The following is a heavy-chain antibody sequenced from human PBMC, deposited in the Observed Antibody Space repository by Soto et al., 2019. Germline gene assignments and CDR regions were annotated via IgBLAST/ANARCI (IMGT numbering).Heavy chain of an antibody. Sequence: QVQLQESGPGLVKPSETLSLTCTVSGGSISSYYWSWIRQPPGKGLEWIGYIYYSGSTNYNPSLKSRVTISVDTFKNQFSLKLSSVTAADTAVYYCARGGYCSSTSCYGNAFDIWGQGTMVTVSS. CDR1: GGSISSYY. V-gene: IGHV4-59*08. CDR2: IYYSGST. D-gene: IGHD2-2*01. CDR3: ARGGYCSSTSCYGNAFDI. J-gene: IGHJ3*02.